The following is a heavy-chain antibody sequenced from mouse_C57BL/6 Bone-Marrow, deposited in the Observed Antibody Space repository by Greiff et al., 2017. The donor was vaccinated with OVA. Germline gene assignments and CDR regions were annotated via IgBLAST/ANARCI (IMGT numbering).Heavy chain of an antibody. CDR3: ARHYGSSYDDFDY. V-gene: IGHV5-12*01. CDR1: GFTFSDYY. J-gene: IGHJ2*01. CDR2: ISNGGGST. Sequence: EVKLMESGGGLVQPGGSLKLSCAASGFTFSDYYMYWVRQPPEKRLEWVAYISNGGGSTYSPDTVKGRFTISRDKAKHTLYLQISRLKSEDTAMNYWARHYGSSYDDFDYWGQGTTLTVSS. D-gene: IGHD1-1*01.